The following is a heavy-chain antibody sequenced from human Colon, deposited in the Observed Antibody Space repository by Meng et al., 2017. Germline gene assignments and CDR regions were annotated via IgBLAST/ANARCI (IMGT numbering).Heavy chain of an antibody. CDR1: GATINSGGYF. J-gene: IGHJ2*01. CDR3: ARQVGKYWYFDV. V-gene: IGHV4-31*01. D-gene: IGHD2-2*01. CDR2: IDDSGTT. Sequence: QGTPPESGPGLVKPSQTLSLTCTVSGATINSGGYFWTWIRQLPGQGLEWIGYIDDSGTTKYNPSLKNSLTISRDTSKNEFSLKLGSVTAADTAVYYCARQVGKYWYFDVWGRGTLVTVSS.